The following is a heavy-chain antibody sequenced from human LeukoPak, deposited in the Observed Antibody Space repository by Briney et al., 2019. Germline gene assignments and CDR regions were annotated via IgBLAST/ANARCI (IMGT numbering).Heavy chain of an antibody. Sequence: GGSLRLSCAASGFTFRNYAMNWVRQATGKGLEWVSGISGRGDSTEYADSGKGRFTIYRGNSKNTLYLQMNNLRTNDMAVYFCAEGSDNYYGSGGFDYWGQGTLVTVSS. CDR2: ISGRGDST. CDR3: AEGSDNYYGSGGFDY. J-gene: IGHJ4*02. D-gene: IGHD3-10*01. V-gene: IGHV3-23*01. CDR1: GFTFRNYA.